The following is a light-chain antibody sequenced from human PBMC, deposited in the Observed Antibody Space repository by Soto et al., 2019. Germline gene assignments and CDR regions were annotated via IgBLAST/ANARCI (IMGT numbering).Light chain of an antibody. CDR3: QQYNSYSKT. Sequence: DIQMTQSPSTRSASLGDRVTIPCRASQRISSWLAWYQQKPGKAPKLLIYDASSLESGVPSRFSGSGSGTEFTLTISSLQPDDFATYYCQQYNSYSKTFGQGTKVEIK. V-gene: IGKV1-5*01. CDR2: DAS. J-gene: IGKJ1*01. CDR1: QRISSW.